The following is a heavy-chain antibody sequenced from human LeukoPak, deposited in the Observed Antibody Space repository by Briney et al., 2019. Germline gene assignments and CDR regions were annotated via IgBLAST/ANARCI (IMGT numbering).Heavy chain of an antibody. D-gene: IGHD6-13*01. V-gene: IGHV1-8*01. CDR3: ARGIPGCSSCVH. CDR1: GYTFTSYD. CDR2: MNPNSGNT. Sequence: ASVTVSCKASGYTFTSYDINWVRQATGHGLEWMGWMNPNSGNTGYAQKLQGRVTMTRNTSISTAYMELSSLRSEDTAVYYCARGIPGCSSCVHWGQGTLVTVSS. J-gene: IGHJ4*02.